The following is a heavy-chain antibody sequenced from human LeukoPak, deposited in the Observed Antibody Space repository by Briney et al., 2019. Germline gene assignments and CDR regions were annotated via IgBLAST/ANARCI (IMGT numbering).Heavy chain of an antibody. CDR1: GFTFSSYE. D-gene: IGHD3-10*01. V-gene: IGHV3-48*03. CDR3: ARETYGSGSYSYFAY. Sequence: GGSLRLSCAASGFTFSSYEMNWVRQAPGKGLEWVSYISSSGGTIYYADSVKGRFTISRDNAKNSLYLQMNSLRAEDTAVYYCARETYGSGSYSYFAYWGQGTLVTVSS. J-gene: IGHJ4*02. CDR2: ISSSGGTI.